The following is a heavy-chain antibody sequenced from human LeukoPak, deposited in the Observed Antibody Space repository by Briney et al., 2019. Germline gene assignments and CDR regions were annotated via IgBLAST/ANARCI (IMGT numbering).Heavy chain of an antibody. D-gene: IGHD3-10*01. V-gene: IGHV3-23*01. CDR1: GFTFSTYP. CDR2: ISGSGGST. CDR3: AKDGRLLWFGELLSTLDY. J-gene: IGHJ4*02. Sequence: GGSLRLSCEAPGFTFSTYPMSWFRQAPGKGLKWASAISGSGGSTYYADSVKGRFTISRDNSKNTLYLQMNSLRAEDTAVYYCAKDGRLLWFGELLSTLDYWGQGTLVTVSS.